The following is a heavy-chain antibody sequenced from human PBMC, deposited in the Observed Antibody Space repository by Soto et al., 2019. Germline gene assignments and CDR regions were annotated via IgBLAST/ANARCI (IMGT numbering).Heavy chain of an antibody. Sequence: QGHLVESGGGLVKPGGSLRLSCAPSGLIFSDYYMTWIRQAPGKGLEWVSYISSSGTVTSYADSVQGRFTISRDNVENSLYLQMNSLRAEDSALYYCARAGGSGWSLDYWGQGALVTVSS. V-gene: IGHV3-11*01. J-gene: IGHJ4*02. D-gene: IGHD6-19*01. CDR2: ISSSGTVT. CDR3: ARAGGSGWSLDY. CDR1: GLIFSDYY.